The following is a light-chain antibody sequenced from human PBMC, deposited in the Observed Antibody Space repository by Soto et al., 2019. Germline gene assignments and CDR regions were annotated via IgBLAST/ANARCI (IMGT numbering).Light chain of an antibody. V-gene: IGKV1-9*01. Sequence: IQLTQSPXXXXASVXXXXXXXXRXXXXXXXXLAWYQQKPGKAPKLLMYLASTLQSGVPPRFSGTGSGTNFTLTISSLQPEDFATYYCQQLIRFPTKFGQGTKVEIK. CDR1: XXXXXX. CDR2: LAS. J-gene: IGKJ1*01. CDR3: QQLIRFPTK.